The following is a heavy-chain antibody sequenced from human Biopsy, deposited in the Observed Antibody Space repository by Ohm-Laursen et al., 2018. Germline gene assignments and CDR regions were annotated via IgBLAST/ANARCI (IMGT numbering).Heavy chain of an antibody. CDR3: ARDIMNRIAGLVARSDVFDV. Sequence: SSVKVSCKGSGYAVNDYFLHWLRQAPGQGPEWMGWISPNSGGTNYAQKFQGRVTMTTDTSTSTVYLELRRLISDDTAAYYCARDIMNRIAGLVARSDVFDVWGQGTLVTVSS. J-gene: IGHJ3*01. CDR1: GYAVNDYF. CDR2: ISPNSGGT. D-gene: IGHD3-16*01. V-gene: IGHV1-2*02.